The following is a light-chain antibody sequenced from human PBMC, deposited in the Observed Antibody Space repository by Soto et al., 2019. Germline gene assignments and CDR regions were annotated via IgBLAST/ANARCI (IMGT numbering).Light chain of an antibody. J-gene: IGKJ2*01. V-gene: IGKV3-15*01. CDR2: GAS. CDR1: QSVSSN. Sequence: EIVMTQSPATLSVSPGERATLSCRASQSVSSNLAWYQQKPGQAPTLLIFGASTRATGIPARFSGSGSGTEFTLTISSLQSEDFAVYYCQQYNNWAPYTFGQGTKLE. CDR3: QQYNNWAPYT.